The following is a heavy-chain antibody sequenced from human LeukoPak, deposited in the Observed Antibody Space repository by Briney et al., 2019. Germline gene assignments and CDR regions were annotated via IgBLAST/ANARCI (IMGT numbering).Heavy chain of an antibody. CDR2: INSDGSWT. CDR1: GNYW. Sequence: GGSLRLSCAASGNYWMHWVRQAPGKGLVWVSHINSDGSWTSYADSVKGRFTISKDNAKNTVYLQMNSLRAEDTAVYYCARETGDYVWGSFDAFDIWGQGTMVTVSS. D-gene: IGHD3-16*01. V-gene: IGHV3-74*01. CDR3: ARETGDYVWGSFDAFDI. J-gene: IGHJ3*02.